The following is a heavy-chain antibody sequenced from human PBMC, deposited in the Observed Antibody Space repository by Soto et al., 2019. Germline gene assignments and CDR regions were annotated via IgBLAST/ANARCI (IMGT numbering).Heavy chain of an antibody. CDR3: AREGGGWVRGGHDAFDI. CDR2: IYYSGST. D-gene: IGHD3-10*01. CDR1: GGSISSYY. V-gene: IGHV4-59*01. Sequence: SETLSLTCTDSGGSISSYYWSWIRQPPGKGLEWIGYIYYSGSTNYNPSLKSRVTISVDTSKNQFSLKLSSVTAADTAVYYCAREGGGWVRGGHDAFDIWGQGTLVT. J-gene: IGHJ3*02.